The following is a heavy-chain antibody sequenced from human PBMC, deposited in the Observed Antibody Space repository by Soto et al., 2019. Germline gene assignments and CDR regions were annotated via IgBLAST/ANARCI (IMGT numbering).Heavy chain of an antibody. CDR2: ISTTSSSI. J-gene: IGHJ4*02. CDR3: ARKGVAFDY. V-gene: IGHV3-48*02. Sequence: GESLKISCAASGFTFSSYSMNWVRQAPGKGLEWISYISTTSSSIYYADSVKGRFTISRDNAKNSLFLQMNSLRDEDTAVYYCARKGVAFDYWGQGXLVTVSS. D-gene: IGHD3-3*01. CDR1: GFTFSSYS.